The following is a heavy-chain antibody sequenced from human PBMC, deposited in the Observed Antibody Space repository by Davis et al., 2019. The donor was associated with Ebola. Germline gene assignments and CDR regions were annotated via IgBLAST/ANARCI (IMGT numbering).Heavy chain of an antibody. J-gene: IGHJ4*02. Sequence: ASVKVSCKASGYTFVNHGISWVRQATGQGLEWMGWMNPNSGNTGYAQKFQGRVTMTRNTSISTAYMELSSLRSEDTAVYYCARDRPALDYWGQGTLVTVSS. CDR2: MNPNSGNT. CDR3: ARDRPALDY. V-gene: IGHV1-8*02. CDR1: GYTFVNHG.